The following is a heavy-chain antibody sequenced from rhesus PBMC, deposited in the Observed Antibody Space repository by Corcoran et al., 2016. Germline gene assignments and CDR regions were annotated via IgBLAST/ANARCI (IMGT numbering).Heavy chain of an antibody. CDR2: IAGSGGGT. J-gene: IGHJ5-2*02. D-gene: IGHD2-39*01. Sequence: QVQLQESGPGLVKPSETLSLTCAVSGGSVSSNYWSWIRQSPGKGLEWMGRIAGSGGGTDYNPSLKSRVTLSTETSKNKFSLRLTSVTAADTALYFCATLVGVPGSLDVWGRGVLVTVSS. V-gene: IGHV4-173*01. CDR3: ATLVGVPGSLDV. CDR1: GGSVSSNY.